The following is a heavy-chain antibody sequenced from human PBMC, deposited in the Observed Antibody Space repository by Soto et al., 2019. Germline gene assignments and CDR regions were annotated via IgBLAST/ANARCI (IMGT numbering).Heavy chain of an antibody. CDR3: ARQRITMIVGAFDI. CDR1: GFTFSSYA. V-gene: IGHV3-30-3*01. J-gene: IGHJ3*02. D-gene: IGHD3-22*01. CDR2: ISYDGSNK. Sequence: QVQLVESGGGVVQPGRSLRRSCAASGFTFSSYAMHWVRQAPGKGLEWVAVISYDGSNKYYADSVKGRFTISRDNSKNTLYLQMNSLRAEDTAVYYCARQRITMIVGAFDIWGQGTMVTVSS.